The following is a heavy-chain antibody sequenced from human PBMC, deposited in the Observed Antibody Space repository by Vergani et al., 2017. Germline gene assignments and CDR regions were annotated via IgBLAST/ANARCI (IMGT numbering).Heavy chain of an antibody. V-gene: IGHV1-46*03. D-gene: IGHD5-18*01. CDR2: INPNTGRA. Sequence: QEQLVQSGAEVKKPGASVKVSCKTSGYTFTSYYIHWVRQAPGQGLEWVEWMGTINPNTGRATFAQKFQGRVTMTSDTSTRTVYMDLTSLTSEDTAVYYCARGGSGYSYAYWNIIFWGQGTLVTVSS. CDR1: GYTFTSYY. J-gene: IGHJ4*02. CDR3: ARGGSGYSYAYWNIIF.